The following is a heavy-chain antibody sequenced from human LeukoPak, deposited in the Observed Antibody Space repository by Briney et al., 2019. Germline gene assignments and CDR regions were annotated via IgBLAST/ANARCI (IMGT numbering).Heavy chain of an antibody. CDR3: ARNWGGRLFDP. CDR2: INHSGSS. D-gene: IGHD3-16*01. J-gene: IGHJ5*02. CDR1: GGSFSGYY. Sequence: SETLSLTCAVYGGSFSGYYWSWIRQPPGKGLEWIGEINHSGSSNYNPSLKSRVTISVDTSKNKFSLKLSSVTAADTAVYYCARNWGGRLFDPWGQGTLVTVSS. V-gene: IGHV4-34*01.